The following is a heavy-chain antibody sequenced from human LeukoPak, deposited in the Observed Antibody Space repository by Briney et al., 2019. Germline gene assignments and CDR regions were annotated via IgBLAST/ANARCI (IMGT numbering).Heavy chain of an antibody. J-gene: IGHJ6*02. CDR1: GFTFSSNY. Sequence: GGSLRLSCAASGFTFSSNYMSWVRQAPGKGLEWVSVIYSGGSTYYADSVKGRFTISRDNSKNTLYLQMNSLRAEDTAVYYCARGYYYDSSGYYLYYYYYGMDVWGQGTTVTVSS. CDR3: ARGYYYDSSGYYLYYYYYGMDV. V-gene: IGHV3-53*01. CDR2: IYSGGST. D-gene: IGHD3-22*01.